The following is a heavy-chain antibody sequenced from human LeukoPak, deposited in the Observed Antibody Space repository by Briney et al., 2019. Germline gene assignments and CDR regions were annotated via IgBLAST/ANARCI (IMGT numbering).Heavy chain of an antibody. CDR1: GFTFSSYW. D-gene: IGHD1-26*01. CDR3: ARGEGLGTTNGGYYFAY. CDR2: IKQDGSET. V-gene: IGHV3-7*01. J-gene: IGHJ4*02. Sequence: GGSLRLSCAASGFTFSSYWLSWVRQAPGKGLEWVANIKQDGSETYYVDSVKGRFTISRDNAKNSLYLQMNTLRAEDTAVYYCARGEGLGTTNGGYYFAYWGQGSLVIVSS.